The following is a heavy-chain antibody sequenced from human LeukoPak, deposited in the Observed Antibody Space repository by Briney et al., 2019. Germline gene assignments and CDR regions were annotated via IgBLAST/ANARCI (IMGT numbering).Heavy chain of an antibody. J-gene: IGHJ6*02. CDR2: IYYSGNT. V-gene: IGHV4-59*08. D-gene: IGHD4/OR15-4a*01. CDR1: GGSISSYY. Sequence: SETLSLTCAVSGGSISSYYWSWIRQPPGKGLEWIGYIYYSGNTKYNPSLKSRVTISVDTSKNQFSLKLSSVTAADTAVYYFARGAVHYYYGMDVWGQGTTVTVSS. CDR3: ARGAVHYYYGMDV.